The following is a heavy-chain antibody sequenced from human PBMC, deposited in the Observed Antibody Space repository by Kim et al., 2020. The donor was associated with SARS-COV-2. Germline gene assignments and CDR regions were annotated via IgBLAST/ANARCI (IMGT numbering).Heavy chain of an antibody. CDR1: GFTFSSYS. D-gene: IGHD3-16*01. V-gene: IGHV3-48*02. Sequence: GGSLRLSCAASGFTFSSYSMNWVRQAPGKGLEWVSYISSSSSTIYYADSVKGRFTISRDNAKNSLYLQMNSLRDEDTAVYYCAREEDYDYVWGSYPYGWFDPWGQGTLVTVFS. CDR2: ISSSSSTI. CDR3: AREEDYDYVWGSYPYGWFDP. J-gene: IGHJ5*02.